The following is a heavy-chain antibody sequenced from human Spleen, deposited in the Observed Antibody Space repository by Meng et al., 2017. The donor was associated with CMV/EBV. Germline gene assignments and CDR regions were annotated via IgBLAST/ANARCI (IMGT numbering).Heavy chain of an antibody. CDR1: GYTFTSYG. D-gene: IGHD3-22*01. J-gene: IGHJ4*02. V-gene: IGHV1-18*01. Sequence: ASVKVSCKASGYTFTSYGISWVRQAPGQGLEWMGWISAYNGNTNYAQKLQGRVTMTTDTSTSTAYMELRSLRSDDTAVYYCARTLPHYYDSSGYSILYYFDYWGQGTLVTVSS. CDR2: ISAYNGNT. CDR3: ARTLPHYYDSSGYSILYYFDY.